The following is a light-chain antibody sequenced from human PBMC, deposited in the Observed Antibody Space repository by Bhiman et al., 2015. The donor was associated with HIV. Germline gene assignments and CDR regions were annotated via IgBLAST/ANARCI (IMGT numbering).Light chain of an antibody. CDR2: EDN. CDR3: QSYDSYNLAWV. J-gene: IGLJ3*02. V-gene: IGLV6-57*02. Sequence: NFMLTQPHSVSESPGKTVTISCTGSSGSIASNYVQWYQHRPGSAPNIVIFEDNQRPSGVPDRFSGSIDSSSNSASLSISGLKSEDEADYYCQSYDSYNLAWVFGGGTKLTVL. CDR1: SGSIASNY.